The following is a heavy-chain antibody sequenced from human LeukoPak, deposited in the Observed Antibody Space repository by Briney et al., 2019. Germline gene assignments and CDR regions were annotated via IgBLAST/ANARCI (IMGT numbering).Heavy chain of an antibody. CDR1: GDSVSRSSYY. CDR3: ARYYDSTGSFDY. D-gene: IGHD3-22*01. V-gene: IGHV4-61*01. Sequence: SETLSLTCTVSGDSVSRSSYYWTWLRQPPGKGPEWIGYIYYIGSTIYNPSLRSRLTMSVDTSKNQFSLRLSSVIAADTAVYYCARYYDSTGSFDYWGQGTLVTVSS. CDR2: IYYIGST. J-gene: IGHJ4*02.